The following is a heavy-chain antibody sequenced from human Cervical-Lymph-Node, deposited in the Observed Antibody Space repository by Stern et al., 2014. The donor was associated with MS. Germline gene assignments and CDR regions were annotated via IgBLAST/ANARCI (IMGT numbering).Heavy chain of an antibody. Sequence: EVHLAESGGGLVKPGGSLRLSWAASGFTFSSYSMNWVRQAPGKGLEGVSSISSSSSYIYYADSVKGRFTISRDNAKNSLYLQMNSLRAEDTAVYYCARGTLTYSSILFDYWGQGTLVTVSS. CDR1: GFTFSSYS. CDR3: ARGTLTYSSILFDY. D-gene: IGHD5-18*01. J-gene: IGHJ4*02. V-gene: IGHV3-21*01. CDR2: ISSSSSYI.